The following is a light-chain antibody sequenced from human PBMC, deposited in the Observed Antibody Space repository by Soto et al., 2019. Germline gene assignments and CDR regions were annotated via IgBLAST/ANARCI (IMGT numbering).Light chain of an antibody. V-gene: IGKV3-11*01. CDR3: QQRSNWPPYT. CDR1: QSVSSY. CDR2: DAS. J-gene: IGKJ2*01. Sequence: EIVLTQSPATLSLSPGERATLSCRASQSVSSYLAWYQQKPGQAPRLHIYDASNRAYGIPARFSGSGSGTAFTLPISSLEPEDFAVYYCQQRSNWPPYTFGQGTKLEIK.